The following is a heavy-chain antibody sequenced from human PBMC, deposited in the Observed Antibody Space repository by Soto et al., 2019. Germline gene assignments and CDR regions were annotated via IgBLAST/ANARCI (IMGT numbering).Heavy chain of an antibody. Sequence: SQTLSLTCAISVDSVSSNSAAWNWIRQSPSRGLEWLGRTYYRSKWYNDYAVCVKRRITINPDTSKIQFSLKLISVTPDDTAVYYCARVGGIAVYLDAFDIWGQGTMVTVSS. D-gene: IGHD6-19*01. CDR1: VDSVSSNSAA. V-gene: IGHV6-1*01. J-gene: IGHJ3*02. CDR2: TYYRSKWYN. CDR3: ARVGGIAVYLDAFDI.